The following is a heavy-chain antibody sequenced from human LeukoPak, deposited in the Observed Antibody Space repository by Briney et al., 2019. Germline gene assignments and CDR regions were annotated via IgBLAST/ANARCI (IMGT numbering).Heavy chain of an antibody. J-gene: IGHJ4*02. CDR3: ARGYGSGSYLSTGYFDY. D-gene: IGHD3-10*01. CDR2: ISYDGSNK. Sequence: GGSLRLSCAASGFTFSSYDMHWVRQAPGKGLEWVAVISYDGSNKYYADSVKGRFTISRDNSKNTLYLQMNSLRAEDTAVYYCARGYGSGSYLSTGYFDYWGQGTLVTVSS. V-gene: IGHV3-30-3*01. CDR1: GFTFSSYD.